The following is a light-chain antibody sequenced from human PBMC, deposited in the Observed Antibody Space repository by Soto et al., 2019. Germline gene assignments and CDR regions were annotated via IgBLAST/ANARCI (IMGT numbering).Light chain of an antibody. Sequence: QLVLTQPPSASGTPGQRVTSSCSGSSSNIGSNYVYWYQQLPGTAPKLLIYRNNQRPSGVPDRFSGSKSGTSASLAISGLRSEDEADYYCAAWDDSLSALFGGGTNLTVL. CDR2: RNN. J-gene: IGLJ2*01. CDR1: SSNIGSNY. V-gene: IGLV1-47*01. CDR3: AAWDDSLSAL.